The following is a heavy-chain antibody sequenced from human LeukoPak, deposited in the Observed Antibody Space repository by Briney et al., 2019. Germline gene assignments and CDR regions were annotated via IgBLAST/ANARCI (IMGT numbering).Heavy chain of an antibody. CDR3: ARVVPAPTGGYFDY. V-gene: IGHV3-48*03. D-gene: IGHD2-2*01. CDR2: ISSSGSTI. CDR1: GFTFSSYE. J-gene: IGHJ4*02. Sequence: PGGSLRLSCAASGFTFSSYEMNWVPQAPGKGLEWVSYISSSGSTIYYADSVKGRFTISRDNAKNSLYLQMNSLRAEDTAVYYCARVVPAPTGGYFDYWGQGTLVTVSS.